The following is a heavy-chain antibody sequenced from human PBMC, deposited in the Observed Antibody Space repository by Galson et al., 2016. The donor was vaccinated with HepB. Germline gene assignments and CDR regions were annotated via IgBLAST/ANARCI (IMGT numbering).Heavy chain of an antibody. CDR2: IYSGGTT. D-gene: IGHD3-3*01. Sequence: SLRLSCAASGFTVSSSYMNWVRQAPGKGLEWVSVIYSGGTTYYADSVKGRFTISRDNSKNTLYLQMNSLRAEDTAVYYCARAGHNYDFWSGHPPQYYYGMDVWGQGTTVTVSS. J-gene: IGHJ6*02. V-gene: IGHV3-53*01. CDR3: ARAGHNYDFWSGHPPQYYYGMDV. CDR1: GFTVSSSY.